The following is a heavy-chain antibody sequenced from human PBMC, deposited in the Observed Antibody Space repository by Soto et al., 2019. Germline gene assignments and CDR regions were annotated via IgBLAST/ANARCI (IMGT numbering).Heavy chain of an antibody. Sequence: GGSLRPSCAPSEFTFSTYAMTWVRPAPGRGLQWVATISDSGAITYHADSVNGRLINTRYNSRNTLYLRRSILRDEDTALYYCAKPWVGGITDRNARFDNWGRGTRVTVSS. CDR2: ISDSGAIT. CDR1: EFTFSTYA. CDR3: AKPWVGGITDRNARFDN. J-gene: IGHJ4*03. V-gene: IGHV3-23*01. D-gene: IGHD6-6*01.